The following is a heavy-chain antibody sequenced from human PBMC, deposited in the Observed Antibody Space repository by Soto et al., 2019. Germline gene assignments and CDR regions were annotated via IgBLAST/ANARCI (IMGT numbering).Heavy chain of an antibody. V-gene: IGHV4-31*03. D-gene: IGHD3-22*01. CDR1: GGSISSGGYY. J-gene: IGHJ5*02. CDR3: ARSSYYYDSSGYFFSWFDP. CDR2: IYYSGST. Sequence: KTSETLSLTCIVSGGSISSGGYYWSWIRQHPGKGLEWIGYIYYSGSTYYNPSLKSRVTISVDTSKNQFSLRLSSVTAADTAVYFCARSSYYYDSSGYFFSWFDPWGQGTLVTVSS.